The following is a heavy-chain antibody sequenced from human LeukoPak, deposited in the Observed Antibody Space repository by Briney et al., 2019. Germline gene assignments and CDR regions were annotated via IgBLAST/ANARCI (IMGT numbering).Heavy chain of an antibody. J-gene: IGHJ4*02. V-gene: IGHV4-39*07. Sequence: SETLSLTCTVSGGSISSSSYYWGWIRQPPGKGLEWIASVHYSGSTYYNPSLKSRVTMSVDTSKNQFSLKLTSVTAADTAVYYCARGRASVGGFDYWGQGALVTVSS. CDR2: VHYSGST. D-gene: IGHD1-26*01. CDR1: GGSISSSSYY. CDR3: ARGRASVGGFDY.